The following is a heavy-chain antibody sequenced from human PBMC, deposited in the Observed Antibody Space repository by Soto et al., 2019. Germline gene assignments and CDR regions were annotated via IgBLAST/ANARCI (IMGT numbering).Heavy chain of an antibody. D-gene: IGHD1-26*01. V-gene: IGHV3-33*01. CDR3: ATEPRIVGATKAVVY. Sequence: QVQLVESGGGVVQPGRSLRLSCAASGFTFSSYGMHWVRQAPGKGLGWVAVIWYDGSKKYYADSVKGRFTISRDNSKKTLYLQMNSLRAEDTAVYYCATEPRIVGATKAVVYWGQGTLVTVSS. CDR1: GFTFSSYG. J-gene: IGHJ4*02. CDR2: IWYDGSKK.